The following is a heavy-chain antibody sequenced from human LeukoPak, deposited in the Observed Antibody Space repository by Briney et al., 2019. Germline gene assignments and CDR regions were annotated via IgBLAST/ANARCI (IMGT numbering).Heavy chain of an antibody. Sequence: GGSLRLSCAASGFTFTTYSMNWVRQAPGKGLEWVSCISGSSTYIYYADSVKGRFTISRDNAKNSLYLQMNSLRAEDTAVYYCARSRDWGQGTLVTVSS. CDR1: GFTFTTYS. CDR3: ARSRD. V-gene: IGHV3-21*01. CDR2: ISGSSTYI. J-gene: IGHJ4*02.